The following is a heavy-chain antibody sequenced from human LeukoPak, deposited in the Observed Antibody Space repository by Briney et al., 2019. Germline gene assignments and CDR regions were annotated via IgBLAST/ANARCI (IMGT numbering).Heavy chain of an antibody. CDR2: INHSGST. V-gene: IGHV4-34*01. CDR3: ARGQQWRKFGNIFASNERRRGAGVGYFDY. J-gene: IGHJ4*02. D-gene: IGHD6-19*01. CDR1: GGSFSGYY. Sequence: SETLSLTCAVYGGSFSGYYWSWIRQPPGKGLEWIGEINHSGSTNYNPSLKSRVTISVDTSKNQFSLKLSSVTAADTAVYYCARGQQWRKFGNIFASNERRRGAGVGYFDYWGQGTLVTVSS.